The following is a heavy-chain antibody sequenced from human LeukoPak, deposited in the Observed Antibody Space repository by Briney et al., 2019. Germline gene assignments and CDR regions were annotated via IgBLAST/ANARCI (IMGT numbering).Heavy chain of an antibody. Sequence: SETLSLTCTVSGYSVNSAYYWAWIRQPPGAGLEWIASIYPSGTTYYKSSLRSRLIISIDASKNQFSLRPNSVTAADTAMYYCARRPESRITGFDFWGQGALVAVSS. CDR3: ARRPESRITGFDF. V-gene: IGHV4-38-2*02. CDR2: IYPSGTT. J-gene: IGHJ4*02. CDR1: GYSVNSAYY. D-gene: IGHD1-14*01.